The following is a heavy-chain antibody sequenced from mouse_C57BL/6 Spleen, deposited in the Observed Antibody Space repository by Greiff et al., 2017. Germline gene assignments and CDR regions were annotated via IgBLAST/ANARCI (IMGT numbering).Heavy chain of an antibody. V-gene: IGHV1-82*01. CDR3: ARLAYGRSFYYYAMDY. D-gene: IGHD1-1*01. J-gene: IGHJ4*01. CDR1: GYAFSSSW. Sequence: QVQLQQSGPELVKPGASVKISCKASGYAFSSSWMNWVKQRPGKGLEWIGRIYPGDGDTNYNGKFKGKATLTADKSSSTAYMQLSSLTSEDSAVYFCARLAYGRSFYYYAMDYWGQGTSVTVSS. CDR2: IYPGDGDT.